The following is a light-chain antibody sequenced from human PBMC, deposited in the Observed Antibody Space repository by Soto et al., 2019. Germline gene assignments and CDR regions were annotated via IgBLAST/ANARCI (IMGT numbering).Light chain of an antibody. V-gene: IGLV2-14*01. J-gene: IGLJ3*02. CDR2: EVS. Sequence: QSALTQPASVSGSPGQSITISCTGTSCDIGRYNYVSWYQQHPGTVPKLLIYEVSNRPSGVSSRFSGSKSGNTASLTISGLQTEDEADYYCSSYTTSSARVFGGGTKLTVL. CDR3: SSYTTSSARV. CDR1: SCDIGRYNY.